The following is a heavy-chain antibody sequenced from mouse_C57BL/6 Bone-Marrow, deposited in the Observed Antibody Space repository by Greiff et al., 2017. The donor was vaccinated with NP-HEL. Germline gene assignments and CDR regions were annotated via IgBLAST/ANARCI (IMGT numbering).Heavy chain of an antibody. D-gene: IGHD2-1*01. CDR1: GYTFTSYW. Sequence: QVQLQQPGAELVMPGASVKLSCKASGYTFTSYWMHWVKQRPGQGLEWIGEIDPSDSYTNYNQKFKGKSTLTVDKSSSTAYMQLSSLTSEDSAVYYCARYGNYTYAMDYWGQGTSVTVSS. V-gene: IGHV1-69*01. CDR3: ARYGNYTYAMDY. CDR2: IDPSDSYT. J-gene: IGHJ4*01.